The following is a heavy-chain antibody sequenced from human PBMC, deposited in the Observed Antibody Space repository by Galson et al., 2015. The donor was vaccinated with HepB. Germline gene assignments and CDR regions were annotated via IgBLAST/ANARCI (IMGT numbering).Heavy chain of an antibody. CDR2: IVVGSGNT. CDR3: AAGIVGTTTPDFDS. D-gene: IGHD1-26*01. V-gene: IGHV1-58*02. J-gene: IGHJ4*02. CDR1: GFNFTSSA. Sequence: SVKVSCKASGFNFTSSAMQWVRQARVQRLEWIGWIVVGSGNTKDAQKFQERVTITRDMSTRTAYMELSSLRSEDTAVYYCAAGIVGTTTPDFDSWGQGTLVTVSS.